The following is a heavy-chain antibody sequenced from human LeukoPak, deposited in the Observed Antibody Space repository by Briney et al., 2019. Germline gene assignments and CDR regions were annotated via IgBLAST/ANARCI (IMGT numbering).Heavy chain of an antibody. J-gene: IGHJ4*02. CDR2: ISGSGGTT. Sequence: SGGSLRLSCTASGFTFSSFAMSWVRRAPGKGLEWVSTISGSGGTTNYADPVKGRFTFSRDNSKNTLYLQMSSLRAEDTAVYYCAKDLPDYGDYIEGYWGQGTLVTVSS. V-gene: IGHV3-23*01. D-gene: IGHD4-17*01. CDR1: GFTFSSFA. CDR3: AKDLPDYGDYIEGY.